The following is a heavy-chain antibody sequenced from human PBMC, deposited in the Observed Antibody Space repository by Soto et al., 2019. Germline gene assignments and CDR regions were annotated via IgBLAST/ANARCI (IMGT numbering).Heavy chain of an antibody. V-gene: IGHV4-34*01. D-gene: IGHD6-19*01. Sequence: SETLSLTCAVYGWSVSGCYWSWIRQPSGKGLEWIGEINHSGSTNYNPSLKSRVTISVDTSKNQFSLKLSSVTAADTAVYYCAREPVAGTWPLDYWGQGTLVTVSS. J-gene: IGHJ4*02. CDR2: INHSGST. CDR1: GWSVSGCY. CDR3: AREPVAGTWPLDY.